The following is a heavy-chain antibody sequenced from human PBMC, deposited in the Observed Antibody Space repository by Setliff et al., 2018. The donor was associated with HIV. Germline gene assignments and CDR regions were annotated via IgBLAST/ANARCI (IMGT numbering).Heavy chain of an antibody. V-gene: IGHV1-69*16. CDR3: ASLEGLEKTRGEESDS. CDR2: IIPVIPLS. Sequence: SVKVSCKSSGGPFTSYTFAWVRQAPGQGLEWMGGIIPVIPLSKYAQKFQGRLTITTDESTSTAYMELSSLTSEDTAIYYCASLEGLEKTRGEESDSWGQGTLVTVSS. CDR1: GGPFTSYT. D-gene: IGHD3-3*01. J-gene: IGHJ4*02.